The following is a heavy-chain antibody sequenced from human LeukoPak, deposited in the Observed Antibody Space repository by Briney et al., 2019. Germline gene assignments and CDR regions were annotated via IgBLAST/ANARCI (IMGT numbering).Heavy chain of an antibody. V-gene: IGHV4-59*01. D-gene: IGHD3-16*01. CDR2: IYYSGTT. CDR3: ARSLSMATYYDWFDP. Sequence: PSETLSLTCTVSGGSISSYYWSWIRQPPGKGLEWIGYIYYSGTTNYNPSLKSRVTISVDTSKNQFSLKLSSVTAADTAVYYCARSLSMATYYDWFDPWGQGTLVTVSS. CDR1: GGSISSYY. J-gene: IGHJ5*02.